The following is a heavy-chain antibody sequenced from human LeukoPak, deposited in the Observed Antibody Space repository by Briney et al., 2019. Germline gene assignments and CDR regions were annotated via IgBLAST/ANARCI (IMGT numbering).Heavy chain of an antibody. CDR1: GFTFSGSA. J-gene: IGHJ4*02. Sequence: PGGSLRLSCAASGFTFSGSAMHWVCQASGKGLEWVGRIRSKANSYATAYAASVKGRFTISRDDSKNTAYLQMNSLKTEDTAVYYCTRHETTVTTKENFDYWGQGTLVTVSS. V-gene: IGHV3-73*01. CDR3: TRHETTVTTKENFDY. CDR2: IRSKANSYAT. D-gene: IGHD4-17*01.